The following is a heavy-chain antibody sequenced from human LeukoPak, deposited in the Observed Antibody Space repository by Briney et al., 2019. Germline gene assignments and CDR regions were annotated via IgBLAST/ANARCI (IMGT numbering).Heavy chain of an antibody. Sequence: GGSLRLSRAASGFTFSRYWMSWVRQAPGKGLEWVANIKEDGSEKYYVDSVKGRFTISRDNAKNSLYLQMNSLRAEDTAVYYCVRDDDRPDNGLDYWGQGTLVTVSS. CDR3: VRDDDRPDNGLDY. CDR1: GFTFSRYW. CDR2: IKEDGSEK. D-gene: IGHD3-22*01. V-gene: IGHV3-7*01. J-gene: IGHJ4*02.